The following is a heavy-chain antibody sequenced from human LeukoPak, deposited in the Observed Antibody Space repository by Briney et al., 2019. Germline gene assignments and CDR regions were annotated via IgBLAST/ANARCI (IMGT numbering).Heavy chain of an antibody. V-gene: IGHV1-2*06. CDR2: MNPNSGDT. Sequence: ASVKVSCKTSGYTFTGYYMHWVRQAPGQGLEWLGRMNPNSGDTNYPQNFQGRVTMTRDTSISTAYMELSSLRSDDTAVYYCVPRGDGGFDYWGQGTLVIISS. CDR3: VPRGDGGFDY. D-gene: IGHD3-16*01. J-gene: IGHJ4*02. CDR1: GYTFTGYY.